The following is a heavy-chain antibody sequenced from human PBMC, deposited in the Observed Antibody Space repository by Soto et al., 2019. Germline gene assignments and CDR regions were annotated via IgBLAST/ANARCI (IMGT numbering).Heavy chain of an antibody. CDR3: ARGVTIFGVVK. J-gene: IGHJ4*02. CDR2: IYYRGST. V-gene: IGHV4-59*01. CDR1: GGSISSYY. D-gene: IGHD3-3*01. Sequence: SETLSLTCTVSGGSISSYYWSWIRQPPGKGLEWIGYIYYRGSTNYNPSLKSRVTISVDTSKNQFSLKLSSVTAADTAVYYCARGVTIFGVVKWGQGTLVTVSS.